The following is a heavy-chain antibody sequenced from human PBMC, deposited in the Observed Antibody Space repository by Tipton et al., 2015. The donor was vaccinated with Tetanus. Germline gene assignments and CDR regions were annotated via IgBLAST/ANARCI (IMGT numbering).Heavy chain of an antibody. V-gene: IGHV1-69*06. Sequence: QVQLVQSGAEVKKPGSSVKVSCKASGGTLRGYAITWVRQAPGQGLEWMGGLIPIFGTPKYAQKFQDRVTISADKSTSTVYMEVSSLRSEDTAVYYCARGRQRLQTVEYFQHWGQGSLVTVSS. J-gene: IGHJ1*01. D-gene: IGHD1-14*01. CDR1: GGTLRGYA. CDR2: LIPIFGTP. CDR3: ARGRQRLQTVEYFQH.